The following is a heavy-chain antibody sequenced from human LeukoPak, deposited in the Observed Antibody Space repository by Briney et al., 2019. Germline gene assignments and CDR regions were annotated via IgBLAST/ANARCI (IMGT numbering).Heavy chain of an antibody. CDR2: INAANGHT. CDR3: ARGRGPPNTNRDFYFYYYMDV. V-gene: IGHV1-3*03. J-gene: IGHJ6*03. CDR1: GYTFTGYN. D-gene: IGHD3-10*01. Sequence: ASVKVSCKASGYTFTGYNMHWVRQAPGQGLEWMGWINAANGHTKYSQEFQDRITITRDTSATTAYMELNNLRSEDMARYYCARGRGPPNTNRDFYFYYYMDVWGTGTTVTVSS.